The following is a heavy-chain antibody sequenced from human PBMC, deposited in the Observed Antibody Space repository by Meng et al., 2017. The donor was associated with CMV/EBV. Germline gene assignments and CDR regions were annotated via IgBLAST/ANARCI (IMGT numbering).Heavy chain of an antibody. D-gene: IGHD4-17*01. CDR2: ISYDGSNK. J-gene: IGHJ4*02. CDR1: GFTFSSYA. Sequence: QVQLVESGGGLVKPGGSLRLSCAASGFTFSSYAMHWVRQAPGKGLEWVAVISYDGSNKYYADSVKGRFTISRDNSKNTLYLQMNSLRAEDTAVYYCARDYGHFDYWGQGTLVTVSS. CDR3: ARDYGHFDY. V-gene: IGHV3-30-3*01.